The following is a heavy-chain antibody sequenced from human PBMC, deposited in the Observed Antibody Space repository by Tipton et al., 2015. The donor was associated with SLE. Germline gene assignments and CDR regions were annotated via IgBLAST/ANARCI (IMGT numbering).Heavy chain of an antibody. J-gene: IGHJ5*02. Sequence: TLSLTCTVSGGSISSGGYYWSWIRQHPGKGLEWIGYTYYSGNTYYNPSLKSRVTISVDTSENQFSLKLSSVTAADTAVYYCARQSYPGLVVYAHNWFDPWGQGTVVTVSS. CDR3: ARQSYPGLVVYAHNWFDP. CDR2: TYYSGNT. V-gene: IGHV4-31*03. D-gene: IGHD2-8*02. CDR1: GGSISSGGYY.